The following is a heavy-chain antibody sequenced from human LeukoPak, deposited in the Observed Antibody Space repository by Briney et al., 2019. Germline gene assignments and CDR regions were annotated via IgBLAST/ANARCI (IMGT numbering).Heavy chain of an antibody. CDR3: ATIGYSGYDSGY. Sequence: GASVKVSCKASGYTFTGYYMHWVRQAPGQGLEWMGWINPNSGGTNYAQKLQGRVTMTTDTSTSTAYMELRSLRSDDTAVYYCATIGYSGYDSGYWGQGTLVTVSS. CDR2: INPNSGGT. V-gene: IGHV1-2*02. CDR1: GYTFTGYY. J-gene: IGHJ4*02. D-gene: IGHD5-12*01.